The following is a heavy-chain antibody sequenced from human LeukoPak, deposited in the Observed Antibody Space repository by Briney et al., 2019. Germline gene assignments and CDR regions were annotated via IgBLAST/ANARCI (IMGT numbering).Heavy chain of an antibody. V-gene: IGHV2-5*01. CDR2: IYGNGEK. D-gene: IGHD1-26*01. Sequence: SGPTLVNPTQTLTLTCTFSGFSLSTSGVGVGWIRQPLGEALEWLALIYGNGEKRYSPSLKTRLTITKDTSKNQVVLTMTIMDPVDTATYYCAHRRGALVGAMGPFDYWGQGTLVTVSS. CDR1: GFSLSTSGVG. J-gene: IGHJ4*02. CDR3: AHRRGALVGAMGPFDY.